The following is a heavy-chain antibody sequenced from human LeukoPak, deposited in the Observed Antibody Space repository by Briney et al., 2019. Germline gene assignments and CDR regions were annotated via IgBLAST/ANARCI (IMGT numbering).Heavy chain of an antibody. CDR1: GFTFSNYN. J-gene: IGHJ6*02. Sequence: GGSLRLSCAASGFTFSNYNMNWVRQAPGKGLEWVSFISSSSTTVFYADSVMGRFTISRDNAKNSLYLQMNSLRAEDTAVYYCARRKVPGSGSYYKYYYGMDVWGQGTTVTVSS. V-gene: IGHV3-48*04. CDR2: ISSSSTTV. D-gene: IGHD3-10*01. CDR3: ARRKVPGSGSYYKYYYGMDV.